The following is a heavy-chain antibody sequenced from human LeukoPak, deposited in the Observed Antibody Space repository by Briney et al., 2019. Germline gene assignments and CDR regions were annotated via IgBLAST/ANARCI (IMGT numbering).Heavy chain of an antibody. J-gene: IGHJ3*02. CDR2: MYYTGST. Sequence: SETLSLTSTVSGNSISNGYYWGWIRQPPGKGLEWIGSMYYTGSTNYNPSLTSRVTISLATSRNQFSLKLSSVTAADTAVYYCASVPDCTTRRCLHAFDIWGQGTMVTVSS. V-gene: IGHV4-38-2*02. D-gene: IGHD2-8*01. CDR3: ASVPDCTTRRCLHAFDI. CDR1: GNSISNGYY.